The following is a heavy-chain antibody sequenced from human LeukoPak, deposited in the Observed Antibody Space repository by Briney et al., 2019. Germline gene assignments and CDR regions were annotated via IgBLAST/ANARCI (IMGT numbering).Heavy chain of an antibody. V-gene: IGHV3-21*01. D-gene: IGHD3-22*01. CDR2: NSSYGTYI. J-gene: IGHJ4*02. CDR1: GFSFSDYS. CDR3: ARDSFAGYDSSGYSSYDY. Sequence: PGGSLRLSCAASGFSFSDYSMNWVRQAPGKGLEWVSFNSSYGTYIYYADSLKGRFTISRDNAKNSLYLQMNSLRAEDTAVYYCARDSFAGYDSSGYSSYDYWGQGTLVTVSS.